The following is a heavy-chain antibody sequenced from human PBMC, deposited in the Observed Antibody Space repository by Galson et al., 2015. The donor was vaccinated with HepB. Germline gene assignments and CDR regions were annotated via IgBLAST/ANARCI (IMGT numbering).Heavy chain of an antibody. CDR2: IYWDDDK. CDR1: GFSLSTSGVG. J-gene: IGHJ4*02. V-gene: IGHV2-5*02. CDR3: AHSPAGLAGRAYNWNHHVVPENFDY. Sequence: PALVKPTQTLTLTCTFSGFSLSTSGVGVGWIRQPPGKALEWLALIYWDDDKRYSPSLKSRLTITKDTSKNQVVLTMTNMDPVDTATYYCAHSPAGLAGRAYNWNHHVVPENFDYWGQGTLVTVSS. D-gene: IGHD1-14*01.